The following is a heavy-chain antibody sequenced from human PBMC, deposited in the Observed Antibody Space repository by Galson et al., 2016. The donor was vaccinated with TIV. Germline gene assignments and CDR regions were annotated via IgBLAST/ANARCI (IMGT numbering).Heavy chain of an antibody. J-gene: IGHJ6*02. Sequence: QSGAEVKKPGESLKISCKGSGYSFTGSWIDWVRQVPGKGLEWMGVIYPGDSDTKYSPAFHGHATISVDTSISTAFLEWSSLKASDTAIYYCARRGREETNEGGLDVWGQGTTVTVSS. V-gene: IGHV5-51*01. D-gene: IGHD1-1*01. CDR3: ARRGREETNEGGLDV. CDR2: IYPGDSDT. CDR1: GYSFTGSW.